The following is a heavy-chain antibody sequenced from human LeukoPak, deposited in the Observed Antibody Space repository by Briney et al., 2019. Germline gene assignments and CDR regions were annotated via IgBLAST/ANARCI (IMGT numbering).Heavy chain of an antibody. V-gene: IGHV3-33*01. CDR1: GFTFSSYG. CDR2: IWYDGSNK. CDR3: ARLGYCGGDCYSSYYYYYYGMDV. J-gene: IGHJ6*02. Sequence: GRSLRLSCAASGFTFSSYGMHWVRQAPGKGLEWVAVIWYDGSNKYYADSVKGRFTISRDNSKSTLYLQMNSLRAEDTAVYYCARLGYCGGDCYSSYYYYYYGMDVWGQGTTVTVSS. D-gene: IGHD2-21*02.